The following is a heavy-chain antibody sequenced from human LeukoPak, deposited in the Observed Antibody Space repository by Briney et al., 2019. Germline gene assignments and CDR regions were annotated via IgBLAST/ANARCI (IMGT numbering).Heavy chain of an antibody. V-gene: IGHV4-31*03. J-gene: IGHJ4*02. CDR2: IYYSGST. D-gene: IGHD3-22*01. CDR1: GGSISSGGYY. Sequence: PSETLSLTCTVSGGSISSGGYYWSWIRQHPGKGLEWIGYIYYSGSTYYNPSLKSRVTISVDTSKNQFSLKLSSVTAADTAVYYCARGGRDYYDSRGYYADYWGQGTLVTVSS. CDR3: ARGGRDYYDSRGYYADY.